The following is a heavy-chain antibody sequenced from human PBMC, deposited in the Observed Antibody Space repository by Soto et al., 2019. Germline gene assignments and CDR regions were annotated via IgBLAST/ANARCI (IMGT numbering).Heavy chain of an antibody. CDR1: GGSISSYY. D-gene: IGHD6-13*01. CDR3: ARLQTYSSTWHLDS. J-gene: IGHJ4*02. CDR2: IYYSGST. V-gene: IGHV4-59*08. Sequence: SETLSLTCTVSGGSISSYYWSWIRQPPGKGLEWIGYIYYSGSTNKSPSLKSRVTMSVDTSKNQFSLKLSSVTAADTAVYYCARLQTYSSTWHLDSWGPGTLVTVSS.